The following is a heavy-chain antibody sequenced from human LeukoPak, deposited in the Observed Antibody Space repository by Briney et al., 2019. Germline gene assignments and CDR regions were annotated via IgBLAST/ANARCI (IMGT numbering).Heavy chain of an antibody. V-gene: IGHV3-30*18. Sequence: GGSLRLSCAASGFSFISYGMHWVRQAPGKGLEWVGVISDDGRRKDYTDSVKGRFTISRDNSKDTLYLQTNSLRAEDTAVYYCAKRPSDYGDYVSYFDYWGQGALVTVSS. D-gene: IGHD4-17*01. J-gene: IGHJ4*02. CDR1: GFSFISYG. CDR2: ISDDGRRK. CDR3: AKRPSDYGDYVSYFDY.